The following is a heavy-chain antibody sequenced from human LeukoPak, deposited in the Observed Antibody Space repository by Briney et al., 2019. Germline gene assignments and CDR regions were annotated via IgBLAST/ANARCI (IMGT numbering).Heavy chain of an antibody. V-gene: IGHV4-39*07. J-gene: IGHJ4*02. CDR3: ARDRRGWTTENFDY. Sequence: PSETLSLTCTVSGGSISSSSYYWGWIRQPPGKGLEWIANIFYSGSTYYNPSLKSRVTISVDTSKNQFSLKLSSVTAADTAVYYCARDRRGWTTENFDYWGQGTLVTVSS. CDR1: GGSISSSSYY. D-gene: IGHD3/OR15-3a*01. CDR2: IFYSGST.